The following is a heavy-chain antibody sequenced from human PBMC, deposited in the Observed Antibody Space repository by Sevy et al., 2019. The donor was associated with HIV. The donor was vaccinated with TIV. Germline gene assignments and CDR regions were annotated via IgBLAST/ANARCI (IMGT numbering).Heavy chain of an antibody. J-gene: IGHJ4*02. CDR3: ASVPGAVIAAGPYHFDY. Sequence: GGSLRLSCAASGFIFSSNAMHWVRQAPGKGLEWVSVISYDGSNKEYEDSVKGRFTMSRDNAKNTLYLQMNSPRPEDTAVYYCASVPGAVIAAGPYHFDYWGQGTLVTVSS. CDR1: GFIFSSNA. V-gene: IGHV3-30*04. D-gene: IGHD6-13*01. CDR2: ISYDGSNK.